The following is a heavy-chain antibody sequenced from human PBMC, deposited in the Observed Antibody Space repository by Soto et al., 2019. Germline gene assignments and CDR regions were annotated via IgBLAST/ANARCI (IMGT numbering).Heavy chain of an antibody. J-gene: IGHJ4*02. CDR3: AGGITGTTSLDY. D-gene: IGHD1-20*01. V-gene: IGHV4-39*01. CDR2: ISYSGNT. Sequence: QLQVQESGPGLVKPSETLSLTCTVSGASISSSRHYWGWIRQPPGTGLEWIGNISYSGNTYYNPSLKSRVTISEDMSDNQFSLKLNSVTAADTAVYYCAGGITGTTSLDYWGQGTLVTVSS. CDR1: GASISSSRHY.